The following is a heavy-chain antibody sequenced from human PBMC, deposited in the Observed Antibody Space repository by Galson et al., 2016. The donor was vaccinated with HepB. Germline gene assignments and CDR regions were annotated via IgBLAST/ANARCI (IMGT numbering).Heavy chain of an antibody. D-gene: IGHD3-16*01. CDR3: AGGTYNNWFDA. V-gene: IGHV3-7*03. CDR1: GFTSSTYW. CDR2: IKQDGSQK. Sequence: SLRLSCAASGFTSSTYWVNWVRQAPGKGLEWVASIKQDGSQKFSVDSVKGRFTISRDDAKNSLYLQMNSLRADDTAVYYCAGGTYNNWFDAWGQGTLVTVSS. J-gene: IGHJ5*02.